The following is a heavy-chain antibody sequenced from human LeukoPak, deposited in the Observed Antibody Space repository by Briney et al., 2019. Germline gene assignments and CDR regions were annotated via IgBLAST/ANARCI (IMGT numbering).Heavy chain of an antibody. V-gene: IGHV4-4*07. Sequence: SETLSLTCTVSGGSISGYYWSWIRQPAGKGLEWIGRVYATGNTNYNPSLKSRVTMSVDTSKNQFSLNLSSVTAADTAVYYCARGEGYSVDYWGQGTLVTVSS. CDR1: GGSISGYY. CDR2: VYATGNT. D-gene: IGHD2-15*01. J-gene: IGHJ4*02. CDR3: ARGEGYSVDY.